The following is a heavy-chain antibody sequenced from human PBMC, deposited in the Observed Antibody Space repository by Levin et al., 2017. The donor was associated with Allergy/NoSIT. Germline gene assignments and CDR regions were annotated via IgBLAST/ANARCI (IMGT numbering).Heavy chain of an antibody. CDR3: ARLPGYSTPQRRYFDL. CDR1: GGSISSNEYY. D-gene: IGHD1-26*01. J-gene: IGHJ2*01. Sequence: SQTLSLTCSVSGGSISSNEYYWGWIRQPPGKGLEWIGSISYSGTTYYGPSLKSRVTISVDTSKNQFSLKLSSVTAADTAVYYCARLPGYSTPQRRYFDLWGRGTLVTVSS. V-gene: IGHV4-39*01. CDR2: ISYSGTT.